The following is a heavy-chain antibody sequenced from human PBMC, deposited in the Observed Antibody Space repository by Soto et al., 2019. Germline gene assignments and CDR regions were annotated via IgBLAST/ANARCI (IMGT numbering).Heavy chain of an antibody. Sequence: VQLVQSGPEVKEPGSSLKVSCTASGGTFSSYVISWVRLAPGQGLEWMGGISPIFGTSRYAQKFQGRVTLTADETTSTAYLGLARLRSDDPAVYYCARLPRVMLPMLEGGLDVWGQGTTVTVSS. J-gene: IGHJ6*02. CDR3: ARLPRVMLPMLEGGLDV. CDR2: ISPIFGTS. CDR1: GGTFSSYV. D-gene: IGHD3-10*02. V-gene: IGHV1-69*12.